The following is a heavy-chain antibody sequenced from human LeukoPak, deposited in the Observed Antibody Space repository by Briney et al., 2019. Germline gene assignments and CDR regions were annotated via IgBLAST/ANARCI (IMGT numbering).Heavy chain of an antibody. V-gene: IGHV3-23*01. J-gene: IGHJ3*01. CDR3: ASGDSNYAFPF. CDR1: GFTFSSYA. Sequence: PGGSLRLSCAASGFTFSSYAMSWVRQAPGKGLEWVSAISGSGGSTYYADSVKGRFTISRDNSKNTLYLQMNSLRAEDTAIYFCASGDSNYAFPFWGQGTLVTVSS. CDR2: ISGSGGST. D-gene: IGHD4-11*01.